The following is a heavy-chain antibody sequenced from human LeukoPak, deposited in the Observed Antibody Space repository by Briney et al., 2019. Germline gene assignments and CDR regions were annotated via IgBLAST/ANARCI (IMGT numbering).Heavy chain of an antibody. J-gene: IGHJ4*02. CDR3: ARDPLGVTTRSFLDY. D-gene: IGHD4-17*01. V-gene: IGHV1-69*13. CDR2: IIPIFGTA. Sequence: SVKVSCKASGGAFSSYAISWVRQAPGQGLEWMGGIIPIFGTANYAQKFQGRVTITADESTSTAYMELSSLRSEDTAVYYCARDPLGVTTRSFLDYWGQGTLVTVSS. CDR1: GGAFSSYA.